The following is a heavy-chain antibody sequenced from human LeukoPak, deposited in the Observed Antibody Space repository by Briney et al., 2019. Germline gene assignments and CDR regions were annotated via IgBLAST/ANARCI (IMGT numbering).Heavy chain of an antibody. D-gene: IGHD3-3*01. Sequence: ASVKVSCKASGYTFTSYYIHWVRQAPGQGLEWMGIINPTGGSTIYAQRFQGRVTMTRDKSTSSVYMDLSTLTSEVTAVYYCARAEWSLGGHDAFNIWGQGTMVTVSS. V-gene: IGHV1-46*01. CDR3: ARAEWSLGGHDAFNI. CDR1: GYTFTSYY. J-gene: IGHJ3*02. CDR2: INPTGGST.